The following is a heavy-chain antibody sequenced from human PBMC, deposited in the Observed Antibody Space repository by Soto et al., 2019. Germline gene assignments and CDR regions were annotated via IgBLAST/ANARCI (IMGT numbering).Heavy chain of an antibody. V-gene: IGHV3-30*18. CDR1: GFTFSGYG. D-gene: IGHD4-17*01. CDR3: AKDLDYGFMDV. Sequence: QVQLVESGGGVVQPGRSLRLSCAASGFTFSGYGMHWVRQAPGKGLEWVAIIAYDGSNKYYADSVKGRFTISRDNSKNTLYLQMNSLRAEDTAVYYCAKDLDYGFMDVRGKGTTVTVSS. CDR2: IAYDGSNK. J-gene: IGHJ6*03.